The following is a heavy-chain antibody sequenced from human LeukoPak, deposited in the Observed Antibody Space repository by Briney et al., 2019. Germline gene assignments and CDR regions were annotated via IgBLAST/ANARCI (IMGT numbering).Heavy chain of an antibody. Sequence: ASVKVSCKASGYTFTSYDINWARQATGQGLEWMGWMNPNSGNTGYAQKFQGRVTITRNTSISTAYMELSSLRFEDTAVYYCARGLRITIFGVVISNWFDPWGQGTLVTVSS. CDR1: GYTFTSYD. CDR2: MNPNSGNT. V-gene: IGHV1-8*03. CDR3: ARGLRITIFGVVISNWFDP. J-gene: IGHJ5*02. D-gene: IGHD3-3*01.